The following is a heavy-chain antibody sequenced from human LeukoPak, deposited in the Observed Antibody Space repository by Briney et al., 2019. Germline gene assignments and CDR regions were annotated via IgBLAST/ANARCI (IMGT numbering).Heavy chain of an antibody. CDR3: RVVVVPPEYYFDY. V-gene: IGHV4-4*09. Sequence: SETLSLTYTVSGGSISSYYWSWIRQPPGKGLEWIGYIYTSGSTNYNPSLKSRVTISVDTSKNQFSLKLSSVTAADTAVYYCRVVVVPPEYYFDYWGQGTLVTVSS. D-gene: IGHD2-2*01. J-gene: IGHJ4*02. CDR2: IYTSGST. CDR1: GGSISSYY.